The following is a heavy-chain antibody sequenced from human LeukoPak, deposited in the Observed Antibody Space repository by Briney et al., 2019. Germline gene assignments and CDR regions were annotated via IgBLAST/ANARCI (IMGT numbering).Heavy chain of an antibody. J-gene: IGHJ3*02. D-gene: IGHD3-16*01. CDR3: VIMRDVRYDAFDI. CDR1: GGSISSGSYY. CDR2: IYTSGST. V-gene: IGHV4-61*02. Sequence: SETLSLTCTVSGGSISSGSYYWSWIRQPAGKGLEWIGRIYTSGSTNYNPSLKSRVTISVDTSKNQFSLKLSSVTAADTAVYYCVIMRDVRYDAFDIWGQGTMVTVSS.